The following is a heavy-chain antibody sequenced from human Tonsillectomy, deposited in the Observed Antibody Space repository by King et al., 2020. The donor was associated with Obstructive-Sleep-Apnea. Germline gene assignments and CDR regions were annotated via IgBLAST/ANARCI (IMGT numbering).Heavy chain of an antibody. V-gene: IGHV3-11*01. Sequence: VKLVESGGGLVKPGGSLRLSCAASGFTFSDYYMSWIRQAPGKGLEWVSYISSGGSIVYYADSVKGRFTISRDNAKNSVYLQMNSLRAEDTAVYYCAIIAAAGPYWYFDLWGRGTLVTVSS. D-gene: IGHD6-13*01. CDR2: ISSGGSIV. J-gene: IGHJ2*01. CDR1: GFTFSDYY. CDR3: AIIAAAGPYWYFDL.